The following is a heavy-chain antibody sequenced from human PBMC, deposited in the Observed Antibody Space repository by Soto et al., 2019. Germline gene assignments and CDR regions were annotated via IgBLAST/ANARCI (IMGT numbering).Heavy chain of an antibody. Sequence: ASVKVSCKASGYPFTTHDITWLRQAPGKGLEWVGGISTDRGDTIYPQNLQGRVTMTTDSSTSTVYMELKSLRSDDTAVYYCARDDLNRGGKYFDYWGQGTLVTVSS. J-gene: IGHJ4*02. D-gene: IGHD2-15*01. V-gene: IGHV1-18*01. CDR2: ISTDRGDT. CDR1: GYPFTTHD. CDR3: ARDDLNRGGKYFDY.